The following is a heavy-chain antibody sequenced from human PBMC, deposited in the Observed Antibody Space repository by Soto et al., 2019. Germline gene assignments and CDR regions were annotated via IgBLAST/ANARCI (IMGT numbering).Heavy chain of an antibody. CDR2: IYSGGST. CDR1: GFSVSSNY. V-gene: IGHV3-53*01. CDR3: ARLKDYYDSSGYYTEYFDY. D-gene: IGHD3-22*01. Sequence: PGGSLRLSCAASGFSVSSNYMSWVRQAPGKGLEWVSVIYSGGSTYYADSVKGRFTISRDNSKNTLYLQMNSLRAEDTAVYYCARLKDYYDSSGYYTEYFDYWGQGTLVTVSS. J-gene: IGHJ4*02.